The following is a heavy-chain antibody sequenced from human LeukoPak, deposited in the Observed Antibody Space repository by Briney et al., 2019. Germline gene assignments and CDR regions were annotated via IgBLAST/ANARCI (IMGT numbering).Heavy chain of an antibody. J-gene: IGHJ4*02. CDR2: FGTRSTSI. CDR3: AREVSEGFDF. CDR1: GFSFTSYA. Sequence: GGSLRLSRAASGFSFTSYATHWVRQAPGKGLEWVSSFGTRSTSIYHAGSVKGRFAISRDNAKNSLYLQMNSLRAEDTAVYYCAREVSEGFDFWGQGTLVTVSS. V-gene: IGHV3-21*01. D-gene: IGHD3-22*01.